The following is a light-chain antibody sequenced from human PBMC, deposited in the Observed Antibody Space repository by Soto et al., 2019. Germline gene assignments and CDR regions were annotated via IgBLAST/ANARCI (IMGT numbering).Light chain of an antibody. Sequence: HSALTQQASGSGSPGQSIAISCTGTSSDVGGYNYVSWYQQLPGKAPKLLISEVSNRPSGGSHRFSGSKSGNTASLTISGLQAEDEADYYCSSYRTGGPFVFGTGTKSPS. CDR3: SSYRTGGPFV. CDR1: SSDVGGYNY. V-gene: IGLV2-14*01. J-gene: IGLJ1*01. CDR2: EVS.